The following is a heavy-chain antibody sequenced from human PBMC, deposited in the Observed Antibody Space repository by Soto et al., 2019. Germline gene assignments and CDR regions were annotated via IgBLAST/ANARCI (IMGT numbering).Heavy chain of an antibody. CDR1: GFTLNRHS. J-gene: IGHJ3*01. V-gene: IGHV3-48*02. CDR3: ARDLLLVASATGAFDV. CDR2: ISASGTST. D-gene: IGHD5-12*01. Sequence: EAHLVESGGGLVQPGGSLRLSCAASGFTLNRHSMSWVRQAPGKGLEWVSYISASGTSTQYADFVRGRLTVSRDNAKNSLYLQINRLREDDTAVYYCARDLLLVASATGAFDVWGQGTTVTVS.